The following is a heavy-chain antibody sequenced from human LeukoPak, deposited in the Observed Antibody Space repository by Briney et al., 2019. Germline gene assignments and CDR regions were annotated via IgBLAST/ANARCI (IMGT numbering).Heavy chain of an antibody. CDR2: ISAYNGNT. CDR1: GYTFTSYG. D-gene: IGHD3-3*01. J-gene: IGHJ5*02. Sequence: ASVKVSCKASGYTFTSYGISWVRQAPGQGLEWMGWISAYNGNTNYAQKPQGRVTMTTDTSTSTAYMELRSLRSDDTAVYYCARGAYDFWSNWFDPWGQGTLVTVSS. CDR3: ARGAYDFWSNWFDP. V-gene: IGHV1-18*01.